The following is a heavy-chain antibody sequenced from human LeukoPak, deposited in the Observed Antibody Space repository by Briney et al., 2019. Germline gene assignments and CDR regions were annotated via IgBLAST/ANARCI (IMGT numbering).Heavy chain of an antibody. CDR1: GGSINSYY. D-gene: IGHD6-13*01. Sequence: SETLSLTCTVSGGSINSYYWSWIRQPPGKGLEWIGYIYYSGSTNYNPSVKSRVTTSVDTSKNQFSLKLSSVTAADTAVYYCARHRGGSSSWYILDYWGQGTLVTVSS. CDR3: ARHRGGSSSWYILDY. CDR2: IYYSGST. V-gene: IGHV4-59*08. J-gene: IGHJ4*02.